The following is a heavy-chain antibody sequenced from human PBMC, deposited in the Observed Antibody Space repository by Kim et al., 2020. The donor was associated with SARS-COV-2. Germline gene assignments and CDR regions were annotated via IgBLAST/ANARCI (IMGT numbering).Heavy chain of an antibody. CDR3: ARGFEYYYGMDV. CDR1: GFTFSSYA. D-gene: IGHD3-16*01. J-gene: IGHJ6*02. CDR2: ISYDGSNK. Sequence: GGSLRLSCAASGFTFSSYAMHWVRQAPGKGLEWVAVISYDGSNKYYADSVKGRFTISRDNSKNTLYLQMNSLRAEDTAVYYCARGFEYYYGMDVWGQGTT. V-gene: IGHV3-30-3*01.